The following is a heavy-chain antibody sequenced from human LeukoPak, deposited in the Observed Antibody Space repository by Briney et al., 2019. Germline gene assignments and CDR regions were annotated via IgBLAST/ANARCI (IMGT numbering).Heavy chain of an antibody. CDR1: GFTFSSYS. CDR2: ISSSSSYI. J-gene: IGHJ4*02. Sequence: PGGPLRLSCAASGFTFSSYSMNWVRQAPGKGLEWVSSISSSSSYIYYADSVKGRFTISRDNAKNSLYLQMNSLRAEDTAVYYCARPIDYGDYEGGIDYWGQGTLVTVSS. V-gene: IGHV3-21*01. D-gene: IGHD4-17*01. CDR3: ARPIDYGDYEGGIDY.